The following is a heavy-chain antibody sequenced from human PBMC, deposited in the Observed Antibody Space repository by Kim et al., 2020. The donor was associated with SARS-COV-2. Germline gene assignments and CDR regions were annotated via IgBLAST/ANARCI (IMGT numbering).Heavy chain of an antibody. J-gene: IGHJ3*02. CDR3: TMPAVTTRLDAFDI. V-gene: IGHV3-15*01. D-gene: IGHD4-17*01. Sequence: AAPVIGRFSISRDDSKNTLYLQMSSLKIEDTAVYFCTMPAVTTRLDAFDIWGQGTMVTVSS.